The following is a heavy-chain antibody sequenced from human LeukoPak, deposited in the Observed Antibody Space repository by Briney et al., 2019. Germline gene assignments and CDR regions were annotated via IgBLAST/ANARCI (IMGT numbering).Heavy chain of an antibody. CDR2: MNPNSGNT. Sequence: ASVKVSCKASGYTFTSYDINWVRQATGQGLEWMGWMNPNSGNTGYAQEFQGRVTITRNTSISTAYMELSSLRSEDTAVYYCARLQWLANDAFDIWGQGTMVTVSS. CDR3: ARLQWLANDAFDI. J-gene: IGHJ3*02. CDR1: GYTFTSYD. D-gene: IGHD6-19*01. V-gene: IGHV1-8*03.